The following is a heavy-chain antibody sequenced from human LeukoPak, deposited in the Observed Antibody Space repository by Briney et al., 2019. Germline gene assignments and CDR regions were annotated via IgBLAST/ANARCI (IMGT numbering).Heavy chain of an antibody. CDR2: INPNSGGT. V-gene: IGHV1-2*02. D-gene: IGHD1-26*01. CDR3: ARAQEWEPVFFDY. CDR1: GYTFTGYY. J-gene: IGHJ4*02. Sequence: ASVKVSCKASGYTFTGYYMHWVRQAPGQGLEWMGWINPNSGGTNYAQKFQGRVTMTRDTSISTAYMELSRLRSGDTAVYYCARAQEWEPVFFDYWGQGTLVTVSS.